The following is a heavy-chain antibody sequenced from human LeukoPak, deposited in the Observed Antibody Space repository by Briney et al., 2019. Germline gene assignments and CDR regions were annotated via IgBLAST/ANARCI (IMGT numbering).Heavy chain of an antibody. CDR2: IYYGGST. CDR3: ARDPSGSYYWYFDL. V-gene: IGHV4-59*01. D-gene: IGHD1-26*01. CDR1: GGSIDSYS. J-gene: IGHJ2*01. Sequence: SETLSLTCTVSGGSIDSYSWSWIRQPAGKGLEWIGYIYYGGSTKYNPSLKSRVTMSVDTSKNQFSLKLSSVTAADTAVYYCARDPSGSYYWYFDLWGRGTLVTVAS.